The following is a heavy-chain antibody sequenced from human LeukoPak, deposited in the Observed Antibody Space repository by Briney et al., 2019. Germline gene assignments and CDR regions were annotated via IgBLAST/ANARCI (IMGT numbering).Heavy chain of an antibody. J-gene: IGHJ5*02. CDR1: GGSISSSSYY. Sequence: SETLSLTCTVSGGSISSSSYYWGWIRQPPGKGLEWTGNIYYSGSTNYNPSLKSRVTISVDTSKNQFSLKLSSVTAADTAVYYCARDTGSSSWYRWFDPWGQGTLVTVSS. D-gene: IGHD6-13*01. CDR2: IYYSGST. V-gene: IGHV4-39*07. CDR3: ARDTGSSSWYRWFDP.